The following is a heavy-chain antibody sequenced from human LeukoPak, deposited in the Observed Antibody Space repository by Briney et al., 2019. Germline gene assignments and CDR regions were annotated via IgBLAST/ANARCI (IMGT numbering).Heavy chain of an antibody. CDR2: INHSGST. J-gene: IGHJ4*02. D-gene: IGHD6-13*01. Sequence: SETLSLTCAVYGGSFSGYYWSWIRQPPGKGLEWIGEINHSGSTNYNPSLKSRVTISVDTSKNQFSLKLSSVTAADTAVYYCARGVYSSSWAYFDYWSQGTLVTVSS. V-gene: IGHV4-34*01. CDR1: GGSFSGYY. CDR3: ARGVYSSSWAYFDY.